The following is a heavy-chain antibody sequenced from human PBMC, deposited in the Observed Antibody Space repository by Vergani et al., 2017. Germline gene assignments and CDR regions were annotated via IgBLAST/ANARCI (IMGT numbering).Heavy chain of an antibody. CDR2: ISSSSSYT. CDR3: ARGGSGVWFDY. D-gene: IGHD3-10*01. V-gene: IGHV3-11*05. J-gene: IGHJ4*02. CDR1: GFTFSDYY. Sequence: QVQLVESGGGVVQPGRSLRLSCAASGFTFSDYYMSWIRQAPGKGLEWVSYISSSSSYTNYADSVKGRFTISRDNAKNSLYLQMNSLRAEDTAVYYCARGGSGVWFDYWGQGTLVTVSS.